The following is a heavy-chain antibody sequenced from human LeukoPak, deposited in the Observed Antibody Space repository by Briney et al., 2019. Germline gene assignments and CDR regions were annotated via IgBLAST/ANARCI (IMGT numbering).Heavy chain of an antibody. J-gene: IGHJ4*02. D-gene: IGHD2-21*02. CDR3: ARVDHIVVVTATYFDY. CDR1: GFTFDDYG. CDR2: INWNGDST. V-gene: IGHV3-20*04. Sequence: GGSLRLSCAASGFTFDDYGMSWVRQAPGKGLEWVSGINWNGDSTDYADSVKGRFTISRDNAKNSLYLQMNSLRAEDTALYYCARVDHIVVVTATYFDYWGQGTLVTVSS.